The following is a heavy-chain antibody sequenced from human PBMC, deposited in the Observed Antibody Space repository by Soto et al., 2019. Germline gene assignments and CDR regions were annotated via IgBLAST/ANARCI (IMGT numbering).Heavy chain of an antibody. V-gene: IGHV4-59*01. CDR1: GGSISGYS. D-gene: IGHD5-12*01. J-gene: IGHJ4*02. Sequence: SETLSLTCTVSGGSISGYSWSWIRQPPGKGLEWIGYIYYSGSTNYNPSLKSRVTISVDTSKNQFSLKLSSVTAADTAVYYCARIRRDGYNYFDYWGQGTLVTVSS. CDR3: ARIRRDGYNYFDY. CDR2: IYYSGST.